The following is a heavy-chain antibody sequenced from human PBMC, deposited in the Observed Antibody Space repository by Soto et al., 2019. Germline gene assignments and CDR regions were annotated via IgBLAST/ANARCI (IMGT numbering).Heavy chain of an antibody. Sequence: PSETLSLTCTVSGASISGFYWSWIRQSAGKGLEWIARIYATGTTDYIPSLKSRVMMSVDASNKKFSLTYRSVPAADAAAYYCVRDGSKTLRDWFDPWGQGISVTVSS. D-gene: IGHD2-2*03. CDR1: GASISGFY. J-gene: IGHJ5*02. CDR3: VRDGSKTLRDWFDP. CDR2: IYATGTT. V-gene: IGHV4-4*07.